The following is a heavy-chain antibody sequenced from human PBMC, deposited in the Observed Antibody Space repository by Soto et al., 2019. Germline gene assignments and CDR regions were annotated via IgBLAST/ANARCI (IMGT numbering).Heavy chain of an antibody. CDR1: GGTFNNCA. CDR3: AAATISPVWATLSHYGMDV. Sequence: QVQLVQTGAEVQKPGSSVKVSCHASGGTFNNCAFTWVRQAPGQGLEWLVGVMPIFHTTNSAQTFKDRITVTADAFMTSAYMELTTLRSDDTAVYYCAAATISPVWATLSHYGMDVWGPGTTGTFSS. J-gene: IGHJ6*01. CDR2: VMPIFHTT. V-gene: IGHV1-69*01. D-gene: IGHD3-16*01.